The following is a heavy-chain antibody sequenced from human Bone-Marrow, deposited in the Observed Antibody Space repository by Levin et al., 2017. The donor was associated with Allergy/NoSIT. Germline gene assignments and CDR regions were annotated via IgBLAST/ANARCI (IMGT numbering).Heavy chain of an antibody. Sequence: GASVKVSCKASGYTFTSYYMHWVRQAPGQGLEWMGIINPSGGSTSYAQKFQGRVTMTRDTSTSTVYMELSSLRSEDTAVYYCARGYLYAGYGDYVGSSSWYFDYWGQGTLVTVSS. J-gene: IGHJ4*02. CDR3: ARGYLYAGYGDYVGSSSWYFDY. V-gene: IGHV1-46*01. CDR2: INPSGGST. CDR1: GYTFTSYY. D-gene: IGHD4-17*01.